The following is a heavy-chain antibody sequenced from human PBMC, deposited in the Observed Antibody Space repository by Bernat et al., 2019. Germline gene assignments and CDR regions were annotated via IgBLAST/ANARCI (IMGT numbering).Heavy chain of an antibody. CDR2: ISYDGSNK. CDR3: ARDRGPIAVLEFDP. CDR1: GFTFSSYA. Sequence: QVQLVESGGGVVQPGRSLRLSCAASGFTFSSYAMHWVRQAPGKGLEWVAVISYDGSNKYYADSVKGRFTISRDSSKNTLYLQMNSLRAEDTAVYYCARDRGPIAVLEFDPWGQGTLVTVSS. J-gene: IGHJ5*02. V-gene: IGHV3-30-3*01. D-gene: IGHD6-19*01.